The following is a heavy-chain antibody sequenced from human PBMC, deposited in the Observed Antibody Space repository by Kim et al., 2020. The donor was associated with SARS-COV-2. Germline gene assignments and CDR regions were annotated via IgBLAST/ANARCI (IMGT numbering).Heavy chain of an antibody. J-gene: IGHJ6*02. CDR1: GGSFSGYY. Sequence: SETLSLTCAVYGGSFSGYYWSWIRQPPGKGLEWIGEINHSGSTNYNPSLKSRVTISVDTSKNQFSLKLSSVTAADTAVYYCARVNSIAAAGFYYGMDVWGQGTTVTVSS. CDR3: ARVNSIAAAGFYYGMDV. CDR2: INHSGST. D-gene: IGHD6-13*01. V-gene: IGHV4-34*01.